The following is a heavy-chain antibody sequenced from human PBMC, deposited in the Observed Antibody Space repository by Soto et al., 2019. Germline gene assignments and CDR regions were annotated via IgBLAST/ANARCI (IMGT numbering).Heavy chain of an antibody. J-gene: IGHJ4*02. CDR2: MYYSGST. CDR1: GGSINSGGYY. CDR3: ARGYRQSGYSSSWVVDY. Sequence: QVQLRESGPGLVKPSQTLSLPCTVAGGSINSGGYYWNWIRQHPGKGLEWIGYMYYSGSTYYNPYLRSRVIISADTSENHFSLKMSSVTAADTAGYLCARGYRQSGYSSSWVVDYWGQGTLVNVSS. D-gene: IGHD6-13*01. V-gene: IGHV4-31*03.